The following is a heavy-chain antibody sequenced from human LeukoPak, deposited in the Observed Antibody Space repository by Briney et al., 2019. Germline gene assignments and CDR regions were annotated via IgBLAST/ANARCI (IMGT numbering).Heavy chain of an antibody. D-gene: IGHD3-16*01. CDR1: GFTFSSYA. V-gene: IGHV3-23*01. Sequence: GGSLRLSCAASGFTFSSYAMSWVRQAPGKGLEWVSAISGSGGSTYYADSVKGRFTISRDNSKNTVYLQMNSLRADDTAVYYCAKAPGGIVGYWGQGTLVTVSS. CDR2: ISGSGGST. CDR3: AKAPGGIVGY. J-gene: IGHJ4*02.